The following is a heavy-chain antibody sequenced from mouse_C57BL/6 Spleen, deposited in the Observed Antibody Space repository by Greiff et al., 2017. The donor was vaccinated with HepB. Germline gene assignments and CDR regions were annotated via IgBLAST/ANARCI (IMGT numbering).Heavy chain of an antibody. D-gene: IGHD2-4*01. Sequence: QVTLKECGPGILQSSQTLSLTCSFSGFSLSTSGMGVSWIRQPSGKGLEWLAHIYWDDDKRYNPSLKSRLTISKDTSRNQVFLKITSVDTADTATYYCARNYDYGPFFAYWGQGTLVTVSA. CDR1: GFSLSTSGMG. CDR3: ARNYDYGPFFAY. CDR2: IYWDDDK. J-gene: IGHJ3*01. V-gene: IGHV8-12*01.